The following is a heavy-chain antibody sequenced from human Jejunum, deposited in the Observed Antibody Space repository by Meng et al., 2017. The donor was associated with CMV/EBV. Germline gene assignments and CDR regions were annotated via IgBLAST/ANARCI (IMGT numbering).Heavy chain of an antibody. Sequence: FRGSAMNWVRQASGKGLGWVGRIRSKANSYATAYAASVKGRFTISRDDSKNTAYLQMNSLKTEDTAVYYCTRQLGCSSTSCRNFDYWGQGTLVTVSS. CDR2: IRSKANSYAT. J-gene: IGHJ4*02. CDR1: FRGSA. V-gene: IGHV3-73*01. CDR3: TRQLGCSSTSCRNFDY. D-gene: IGHD2-2*01.